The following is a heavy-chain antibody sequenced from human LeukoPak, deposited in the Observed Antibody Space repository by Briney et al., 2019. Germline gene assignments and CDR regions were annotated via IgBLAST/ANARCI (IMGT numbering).Heavy chain of an antibody. D-gene: IGHD1-20*01. CDR2: ISGSGGST. CDR1: GFTFSTYT. Sequence: GGSLRLSCAASGFTFSTYTMSWVRQAPGKGLEWVSTISGSGGSTYSADSVKGRFSISRDNSKNTLYLQMNNLRAEDTAVYYCAKEGGDTWTNFYFHYWRQGSLVTVSS. J-gene: IGHJ4*02. CDR3: AKEGGDTWTNFYFHY. V-gene: IGHV3-23*01.